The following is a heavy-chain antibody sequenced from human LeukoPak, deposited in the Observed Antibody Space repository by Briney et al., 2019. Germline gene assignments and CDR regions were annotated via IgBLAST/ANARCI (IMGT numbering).Heavy chain of an antibody. CDR1: GFTFDDYA. Sequence: GGSLRLSCAASGFTFDDYAMHWVRQAPGKGLEWVSSISSTSSYIYYADSVKGRFTISRDNAKNSLYLQMNSLRAEDTAVYYCARRYCGGDCYSGDYYYYGMDVWGQGTTVTVSS. CDR2: ISSTSSYI. V-gene: IGHV3-21*01. CDR3: ARRYCGGDCYSGDYYYYGMDV. D-gene: IGHD2-21*02. J-gene: IGHJ6*02.